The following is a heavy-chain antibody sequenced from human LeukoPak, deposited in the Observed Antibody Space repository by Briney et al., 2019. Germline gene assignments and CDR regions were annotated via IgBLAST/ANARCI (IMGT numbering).Heavy chain of an antibody. CDR3: ARDIDLIVGATRDYGMDV. Sequence: SETLSLTCAVYGGSFSGYYWSWIRQPPGKGLEWIGEINHSGSTNYNPSLKSRVTTSVDTSKNQFSLKLSSVTAADTAVYYCARDIDLIVGATRDYGMDVWGQGTTVTVSS. CDR1: GGSFSGYY. D-gene: IGHD1-26*01. CDR2: INHSGST. J-gene: IGHJ6*02. V-gene: IGHV4-34*01.